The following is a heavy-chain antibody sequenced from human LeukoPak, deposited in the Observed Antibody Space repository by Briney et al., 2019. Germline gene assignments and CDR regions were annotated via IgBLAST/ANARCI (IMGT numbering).Heavy chain of an antibody. V-gene: IGHV4-59*12. D-gene: IGHD1-20*01. J-gene: IGHJ4*02. CDR1: GGSISSYY. CDR3: ARVTGTTEGGT. Sequence: PSETLSLTCTVSGGSISSYYWSWIRQPPGKGLEWIGYIYYSGSTNYNPSLKSRVTISVDTSKNQFSLKLSSVTAADTAVYYCARVTGTTEGGTWGQGTLVTVSS. CDR2: IYYSGST.